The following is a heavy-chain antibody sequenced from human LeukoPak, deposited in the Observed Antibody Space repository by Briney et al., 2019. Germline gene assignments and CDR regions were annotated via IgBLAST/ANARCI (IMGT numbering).Heavy chain of an antibody. Sequence: GGSLRLSCAASGFTFSSYAMSWVRQAPGKGLEWVSAISGSGGSTYYADSVKGRFTISRDNSKNTLYLQMNSLRPEDTAVYYCAKDDDEYSISDYWGQGTLVTVSS. J-gene: IGHJ4*02. V-gene: IGHV3-23*01. CDR2: ISGSGGST. D-gene: IGHD6-6*01. CDR3: AKDDDEYSISDY. CDR1: GFTFSSYA.